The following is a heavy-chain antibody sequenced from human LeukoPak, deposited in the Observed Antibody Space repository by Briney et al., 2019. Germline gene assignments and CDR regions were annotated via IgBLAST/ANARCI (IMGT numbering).Heavy chain of an antibody. Sequence: ASVKVSCKASGYTFTSYGISWVRQAPGQGLEWMGWISAYNGNTNYAQKFQGRVTMTEDTSTDTAYMELSSLRSEDTAVYYCATGRELPIDYWGQGTLVTVSS. CDR2: ISAYNGNT. CDR1: GYTFTSYG. J-gene: IGHJ4*02. CDR3: ATGRELPIDY. D-gene: IGHD1-26*01. V-gene: IGHV1-18*01.